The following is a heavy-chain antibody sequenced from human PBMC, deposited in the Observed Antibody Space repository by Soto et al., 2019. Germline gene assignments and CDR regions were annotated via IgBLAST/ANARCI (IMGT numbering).Heavy chain of an antibody. V-gene: IGHV4-59*08. J-gene: IGHJ5*02. CDR1: GGSISSYY. Sequence: PSETQSLTYTVSGGSISSYYGSWIRQPPGKGLEWIGYIYYSGSTNYNPSLKSRVTISVDTSKNQFSLKLSSVTAADTAVYYCARALSITIFGVVTPSMNWFDPWGQGTLVTVSS. CDR3: ARALSITIFGVVTPSMNWFDP. D-gene: IGHD3-3*01. CDR2: IYYSGST.